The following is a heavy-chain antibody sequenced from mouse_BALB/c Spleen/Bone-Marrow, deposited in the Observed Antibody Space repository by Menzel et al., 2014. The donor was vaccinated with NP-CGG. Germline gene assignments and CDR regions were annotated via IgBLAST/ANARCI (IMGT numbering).Heavy chain of an antibody. D-gene: IGHD2-3*01. CDR2: INPSNGRT. V-gene: IGHV1S81*02. J-gene: IGHJ3*01. CDR3: ARYDGPACFAY. Sequence: QVQLQHSGAELAKPGASVKLSCKASGYTFTSYWIHWVKLRPGHGLEWIGEINPSNGRTNYNEKFKNKATLTVDKSSSTAYIQLSSLTSEDSAVYDGARYDGPACFAYWGQGTLVTVS. CDR1: GYTFTSYW.